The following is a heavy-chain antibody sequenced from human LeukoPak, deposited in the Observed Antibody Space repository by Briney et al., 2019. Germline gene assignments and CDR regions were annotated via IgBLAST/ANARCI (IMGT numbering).Heavy chain of an antibody. CDR2: IKSKSDGGTT. D-gene: IGHD1-26*01. CDR3: AKDRKIVGAIASRDGFDY. V-gene: IGHV3-15*01. Sequence: GGSLRLSCAASGFTLSNVWMNWVRQAPGKGLEWVGRIKSKSDGGTTDYAAPVKGRFIISRDDSKNTLYLQINSLKTEDTAVYYCAKDRKIVGAIASRDGFDYWGQGTLVTVSP. CDR1: GFTLSNVW. J-gene: IGHJ4*02.